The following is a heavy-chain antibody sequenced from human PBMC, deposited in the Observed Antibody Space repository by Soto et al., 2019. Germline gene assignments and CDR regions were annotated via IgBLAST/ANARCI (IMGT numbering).Heavy chain of an antibody. Sequence: GGSLRLSCAASGFTFSSYAMSWVRQAPGKGLEWVSAISGSGGSTYYADSVKGRFTISRDNSKNTLYLQMNSLRAEDTAVYYCAKAPGGYDYDIHYYYGMDVWGQGTTVTVSS. CDR2: ISGSGGST. J-gene: IGHJ6*02. CDR1: GFTFSSYA. V-gene: IGHV3-23*01. CDR3: AKAPGGYDYDIHYYYGMDV. D-gene: IGHD3-9*01.